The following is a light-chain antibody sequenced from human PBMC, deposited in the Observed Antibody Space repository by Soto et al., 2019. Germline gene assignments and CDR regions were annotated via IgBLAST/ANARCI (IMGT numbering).Light chain of an antibody. CDR1: QRVSKSN. CDR2: GGT. CDR3: QHYGSSFLP. Sequence: VVMTQSPRTLSLSPGERATLSCRASQRVSKSNIGWYQHKTGQAPRLLIYGGTKTTSGVPDRFSGSGSGTDFTLTISSLDPEDSAVYYCQHYGSSFLPFGGGTRVEIK. J-gene: IGKJ4*01. V-gene: IGKV3-20*01.